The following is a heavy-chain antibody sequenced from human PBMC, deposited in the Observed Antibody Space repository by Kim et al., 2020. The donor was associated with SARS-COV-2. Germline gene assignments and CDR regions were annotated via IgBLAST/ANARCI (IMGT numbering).Heavy chain of an antibody. CDR3: TTSSWGYREY. D-gene: IGHD7-27*01. V-gene: IGHV3-7*03. Sequence: GGSLRLSCAASGLTFSRRWMSWVRQAPGKGLEWVANIKEDGSAKGYVASVRGRFTISRDNANSLLYLQMNSLTAEDTAVYYCTTSSWGYREYWGQGTLVTVSS. J-gene: IGHJ4*02. CDR2: IKEDGSAK. CDR1: GLTFSRRW.